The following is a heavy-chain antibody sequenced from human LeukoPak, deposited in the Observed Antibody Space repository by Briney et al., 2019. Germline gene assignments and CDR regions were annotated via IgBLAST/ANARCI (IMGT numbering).Heavy chain of an antibody. Sequence: GRSLRLSCAASGFTFSNYAMHWGRQAPGLGLDWGAVISYDGSNKYYADSVKGRFTISRENSKNTLYLQMNSLRAEDTAVYYCARDGWFGEQRLDYWGQGTLVTVSS. J-gene: IGHJ4*02. D-gene: IGHD3-10*01. CDR2: ISYDGSNK. V-gene: IGHV3-30-3*01. CDR1: GFTFSNYA. CDR3: ARDGWFGEQRLDY.